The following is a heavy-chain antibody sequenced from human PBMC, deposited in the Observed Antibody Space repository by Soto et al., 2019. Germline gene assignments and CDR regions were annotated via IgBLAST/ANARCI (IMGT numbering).Heavy chain of an antibody. J-gene: IGHJ6*02. CDR2: ISAYNGNT. V-gene: IGHV1-18*01. D-gene: IGHD2-2*01. Sequence: ASVKVSCKASGYTFTSYGISWVRQAPGQGLEWMGWISAYNGNTNYAQKLQGRVTMTTDTSTSTAYMELRSLRSEDTAVYYCAREVKYQLLSTTPTLYYYYGMDVWGQGTTVTVSS. CDR3: AREVKYQLLSTTPTLYYYYGMDV. CDR1: GYTFTSYG.